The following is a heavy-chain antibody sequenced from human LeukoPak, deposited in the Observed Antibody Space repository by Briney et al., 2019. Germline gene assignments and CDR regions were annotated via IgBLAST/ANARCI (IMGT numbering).Heavy chain of an antibody. Sequence: PSETLSLTCTVSGGSISSYYWSWIRQPPGKGLEWIGYIYYSGSTNYNPSLKSRVTISVDTSKNQFSLKLSSVTAADTAVYYCARHSGWSGDFWSGRYYYYYGMDVWGQGTTVTVSS. CDR3: ARHSGWSGDFWSGRYYYYYGMDV. CDR2: IYYSGST. V-gene: IGHV4-59*08. J-gene: IGHJ6*02. D-gene: IGHD3-3*01. CDR1: GGSISSYY.